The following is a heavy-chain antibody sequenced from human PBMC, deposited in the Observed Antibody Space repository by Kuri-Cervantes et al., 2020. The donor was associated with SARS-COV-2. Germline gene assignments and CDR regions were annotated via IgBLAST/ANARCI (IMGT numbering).Heavy chain of an antibody. V-gene: IGHV3-74*01. CDR2: INSDGSST. D-gene: IGHD3-10*01. Sequence: GESLKISCAASGFTFSSCWMHWVRQAPGKGLVWVSRINSDGSSTSYADSVKGRFTISRDNAKNTLYLQMNSLRAEDTAVYYRARVPSITMVRGANSYGMDVWGQGTTVTVSS. CDR1: GFTFSSCW. J-gene: IGHJ6*02. CDR3: ARVPSITMVRGANSYGMDV.